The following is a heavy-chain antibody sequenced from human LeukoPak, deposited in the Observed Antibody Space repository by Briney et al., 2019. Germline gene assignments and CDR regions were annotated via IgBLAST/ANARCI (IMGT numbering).Heavy chain of an antibody. CDR2: ISSDGTYT. V-gene: IGHV3-74*01. Sequence: GGSLRLSCAASGFTFGSHLMHWVRQAPGKGLVWVSRISSDGTYTNYADSVRGRFTISRDNAKNTLYLQMNSLRAEDTAVYYCARGPGSSGGYYVCDFWGQGTLVTVSS. CDR3: ARGPGSSGGYYVCDF. J-gene: IGHJ4*02. CDR1: GFTFGSHL. D-gene: IGHD1-26*01.